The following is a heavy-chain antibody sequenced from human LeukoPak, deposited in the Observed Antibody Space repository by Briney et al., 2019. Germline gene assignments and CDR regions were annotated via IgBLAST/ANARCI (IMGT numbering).Heavy chain of an antibody. J-gene: IGHJ4*02. V-gene: IGHV1-69*04. CDR3: ARDRKSTVTTEYFLGY. D-gene: IGHD4-17*01. Sequence: GASVKVSCKASGGTFSSYAISWVRQAPGQGLEWMGRIIPILGIANYAQKFQGRVTITADESTSTAYMELSSLRSEDTAVYYCARDRKSTVTTEYFLGYWGQGTLVTVSS. CDR2: IIPILGIA. CDR1: GGTFSSYA.